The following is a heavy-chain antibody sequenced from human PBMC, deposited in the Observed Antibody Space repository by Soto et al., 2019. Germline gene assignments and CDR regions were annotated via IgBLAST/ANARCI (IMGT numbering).Heavy chain of an antibody. CDR3: ARTWGRHSSGWSFDY. Sequence: PSETLSLTCTVSGGSISSYYWSWIRQPPGKGLEWIGYIYYSGSTNYNPSLKSRVTISVDTSKNQFSLKLSSVTAADTAVYYCARTWGRHSSGWSFDYWGQGTLVTVSS. D-gene: IGHD6-19*01. V-gene: IGHV4-59*01. CDR2: IYYSGST. J-gene: IGHJ4*02. CDR1: GGSISSYY.